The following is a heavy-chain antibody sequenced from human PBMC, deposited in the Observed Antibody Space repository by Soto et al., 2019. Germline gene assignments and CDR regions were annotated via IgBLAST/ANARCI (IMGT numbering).Heavy chain of an antibody. CDR3: ATGGYCSATRCYNFFDY. Sequence: PGESLKISCQGSGYSFTTYWIGWVHQMPGKGLEWMGIIYPGDSDTRYSPSFQGQVTISADKSITTAYLQWSSLKASDTAIYYCATGGYCSATRCYNFFDYWGQGTLVTVSS. V-gene: IGHV5-51*07. CDR2: IYPGDSDT. D-gene: IGHD2-2*02. J-gene: IGHJ4*02. CDR1: GYSFTTYW.